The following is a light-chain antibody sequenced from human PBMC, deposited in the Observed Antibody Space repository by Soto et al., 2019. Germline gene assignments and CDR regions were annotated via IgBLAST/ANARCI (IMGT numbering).Light chain of an antibody. CDR3: QQFGDAPPAFT. CDR2: GAS. V-gene: IGKV3-20*01. Sequence: ESMLTQSPGTLSLSPGDRATLSCRASRSVSSRYITWYQQKPGQAPRLLIYGASISATGIPDRCSGSGSGADFTLTISRLEAEDFAVYYCQQFGDAPPAFTLGQGTKLEI. CDR1: RSVSSRY. J-gene: IGKJ2*01.